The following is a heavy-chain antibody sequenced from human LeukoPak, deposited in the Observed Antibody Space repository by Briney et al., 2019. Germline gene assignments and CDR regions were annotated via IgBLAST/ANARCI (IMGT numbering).Heavy chain of an antibody. J-gene: IGHJ4*02. CDR3: ARTSTYGSGSSFDY. Sequence: SGPTLVNPTQTLTLTCTFSGFSLSTSGMCVSWIRQPPGKALEWLARIDWDDDKYYSTSLKTRHTISKDTSKNQVVLTMTNMDPVDTATYYCARTSTYGSGSSFDYWGQGTLVTVSS. D-gene: IGHD3-10*01. V-gene: IGHV2-70*11. CDR1: GFSLSTSGMC. CDR2: IDWDDDK.